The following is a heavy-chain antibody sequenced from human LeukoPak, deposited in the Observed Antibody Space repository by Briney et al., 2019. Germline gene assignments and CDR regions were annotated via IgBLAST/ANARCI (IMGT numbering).Heavy chain of an antibody. V-gene: IGHV3-23*01. D-gene: IGHD3-3*01. CDR1: GFTFSSYA. Sequence: GGSLRLSCAASGFTFSSYAMSWVRQAPGKGLEWVSAISGSGGSTYYADSVKGRFTISRDNSKNTLYLQMNNLRAEDTAVYYCAKIGKYYDFWRDKRDAFDIWGQGTMVTVSS. CDR2: ISGSGGST. J-gene: IGHJ3*02. CDR3: AKIGKYYDFWRDKRDAFDI.